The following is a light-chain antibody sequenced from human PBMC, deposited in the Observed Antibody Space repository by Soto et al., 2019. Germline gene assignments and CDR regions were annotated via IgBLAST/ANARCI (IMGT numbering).Light chain of an antibody. J-gene: IGKJ1*01. CDR1: QSVSTY. Sequence: DIVLTQSPATLSLSPGERATLCCRASQSVSTYLAWYQQKPGQAPRLLIYDASNRATGIPARFSGSGSGTDFTLTISSLEPEDFAVYYCQQYNNWPPTTFGQGTKVDIK. CDR3: QQYNNWPPTT. CDR2: DAS. V-gene: IGKV3-11*01.